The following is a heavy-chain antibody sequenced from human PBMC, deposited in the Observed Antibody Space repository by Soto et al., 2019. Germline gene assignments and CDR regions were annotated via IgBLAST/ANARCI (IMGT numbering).Heavy chain of an antibody. V-gene: IGHV3-33*03. CDR2: IWYDGNKK. Sequence: GGSLRLSCAASGFTFSSNGMHCVRQAPGKGLEWVAVIWYDGNKKYYGDSVRGRFTISRDNSKKTLYLEMNSLRAEDTAVYYCVVDTSGLLEYWGQGTKVTVSS. J-gene: IGHJ4*02. CDR1: GFTFSSNG. D-gene: IGHD3-22*01. CDR3: VVDTSGLLEY.